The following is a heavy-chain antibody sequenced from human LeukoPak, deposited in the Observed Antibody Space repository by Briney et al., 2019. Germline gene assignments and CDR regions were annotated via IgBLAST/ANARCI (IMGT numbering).Heavy chain of an antibody. CDR3: ARTQWEPYYFDY. D-gene: IGHD1-26*01. CDR2: IYTTGST. CDR1: GGSISSYY. Sequence: PSETLSLTCTVSGGSISSYYWSWIRQPAGKGLEWVGRIYTTGSTNYNPSLKSRVTMSVDTSKKQFSLKLSSVTAADTAVYYYARTQWEPYYFDYWGQGTLVTVSS. V-gene: IGHV4-4*07. J-gene: IGHJ4*02.